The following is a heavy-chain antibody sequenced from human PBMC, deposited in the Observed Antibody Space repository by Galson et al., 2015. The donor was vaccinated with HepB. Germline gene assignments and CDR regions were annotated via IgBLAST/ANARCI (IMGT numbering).Heavy chain of an antibody. Sequence: SCKASGYTFTTYAMHWVRQAPGQGLEWMGGIIPIFGTANYAQKFQGRVTITADESTSTAYMELSSLRSEDTAVYYCASYAGEEDYWGQGTLVTVSS. D-gene: IGHD3-16*01. V-gene: IGHV1-69*01. CDR2: IIPIFGTA. J-gene: IGHJ4*02. CDR1: GYTFTTYA. CDR3: ASYAGEEDY.